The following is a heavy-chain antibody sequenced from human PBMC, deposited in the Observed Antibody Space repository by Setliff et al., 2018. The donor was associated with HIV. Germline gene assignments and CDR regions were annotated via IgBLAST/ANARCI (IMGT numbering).Heavy chain of an antibody. CDR2: VSYSGTT. V-gene: IGHV4-39*01. D-gene: IGHD5-12*01. CDR3: ARHQSGYNFSPFDN. Sequence: PSETLSLTCTVSSGSFSSRHYWGWIRQSPGKGLEWIGSVSYSGTTYYNPSLRSRITISVDTSKNQFSLIVSSVTAADTATYYCARHQSGYNFSPFDNWGLGSLVT. CDR1: SGSFSSRHY. J-gene: IGHJ4*02.